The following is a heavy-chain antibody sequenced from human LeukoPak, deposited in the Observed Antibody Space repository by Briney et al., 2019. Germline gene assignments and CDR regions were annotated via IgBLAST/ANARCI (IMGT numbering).Heavy chain of an antibody. J-gene: IGHJ3*02. Sequence: RTGESLKTSCKGSGYSFTSYWISWVRQMPGKGLEWMGRIDPSDSYTNYSPSFQGHVTISADKSISTAYPQWSSLKASDTAMYYCARHSLVYYDFWSGETNYDAFDIWGQGTMVTVSS. D-gene: IGHD3-3*01. CDR2: IDPSDSYT. V-gene: IGHV5-10-1*01. CDR3: ARHSLVYYDFWSGETNYDAFDI. CDR1: GYSFTSYW.